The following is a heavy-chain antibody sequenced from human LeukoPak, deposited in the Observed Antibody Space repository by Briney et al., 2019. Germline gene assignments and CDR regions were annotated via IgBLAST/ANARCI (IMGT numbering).Heavy chain of an antibody. D-gene: IGHD6-13*01. J-gene: IGHJ4*02. CDR1: GGSISSSSYY. CDR2: IYYRGLP. Sequence: SETVSLTCTVCGGSISSSSYYWGWGRQPPGRGREWIRSIYYRGLPYYNPSLTIPVTISVDTSKNQFSLKLSSVTAADTAVYYCALYSSSLSFYYWGQGTLVTVSS. V-gene: IGHV4-39*01. CDR3: ALYSSSLSFYY.